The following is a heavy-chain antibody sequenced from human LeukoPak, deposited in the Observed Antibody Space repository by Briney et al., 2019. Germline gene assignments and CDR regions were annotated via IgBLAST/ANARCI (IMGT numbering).Heavy chain of an antibody. CDR1: GGTFSSYA. CDR3: ARGILAAAGTHSLYYYYGTDV. V-gene: IGHV1-69*13. D-gene: IGHD6-13*01. CDR2: IIPIFGTA. Sequence: GASVKVSCKASGGTFSSYAISWVRQAPGQGLEWMGGIIPIFGTANYAQKFQGRVTITADESTSTAYMELSRLRSEDTAVYYCARGILAAAGTHSLYYYYGTDVWGQGTTVTVSS. J-gene: IGHJ6*02.